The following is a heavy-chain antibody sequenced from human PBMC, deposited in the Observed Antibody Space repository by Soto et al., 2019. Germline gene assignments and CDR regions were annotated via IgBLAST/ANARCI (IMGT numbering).Heavy chain of an antibody. V-gene: IGHV6-1*01. CDR2: TYYRSKWYN. D-gene: IGHD3-3*01. Sequence: SQTLSLTCAISGDSVSSNSAAWNWIRQSPSRGLEWLGRTYYRSKWYNDYAVSVKSRLTINPDTSKNQFSLQLNSVTPEDTAVYYCARGGLIDYDFWSGYPPQDYYGMDVWGQGTTVTVSS. CDR3: ARGGLIDYDFWSGYPPQDYYGMDV. CDR1: GDSVSSNSAA. J-gene: IGHJ6*02.